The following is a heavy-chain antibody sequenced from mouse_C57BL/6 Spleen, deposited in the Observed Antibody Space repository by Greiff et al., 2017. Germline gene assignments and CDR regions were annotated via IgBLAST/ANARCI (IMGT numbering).Heavy chain of an antibody. CDR2: ISSGRSTI. Sequence: EVLLVESGGGLVKPGGSLKLSCAASGFTFSDYGMHWVRQAPEKGLEWVAYISSGRSTIYYADTVKGRFTSSRDNAKNTLFLQMTSLRSEDTAMYYCARITTVYYYAMDYWGQGTSVTVSS. D-gene: IGHD1-1*01. CDR1: GFTFSDYG. V-gene: IGHV5-17*01. CDR3: ARITTVYYYAMDY. J-gene: IGHJ4*01.